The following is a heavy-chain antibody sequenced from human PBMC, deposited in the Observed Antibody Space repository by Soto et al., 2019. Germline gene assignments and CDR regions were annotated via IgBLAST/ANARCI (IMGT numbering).Heavy chain of an antibody. J-gene: IGHJ5*02. CDR3: ARHVSSDHAWFDP. Sequence: QVQLQESGPGLVKPSETLSLTCTVFGGSISGHCWSWIRQPPGKGLEWIAYIYYTGSTNYNPSLRSRVTISVDTSKNLFSLKMSSVTAADTAVYYCARHVSSDHAWFDPWGQGTLVTVSS. D-gene: IGHD2-21*02. V-gene: IGHV4-59*08. CDR1: GGSISGHC. CDR2: IYYTGST.